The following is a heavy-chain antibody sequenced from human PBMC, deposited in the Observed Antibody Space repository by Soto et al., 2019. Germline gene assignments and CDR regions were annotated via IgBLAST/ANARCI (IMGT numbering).Heavy chain of an antibody. CDR1: GFTFRTYW. Sequence: EVQLVESGGGLVQPGGSLRLSCGASGFTFRTYWLSWVRQVPGKGLEWVANINQDGSEKNYVDSVKGRFTISRDNAKNSLYLQMSSLRVEDRALYYCARDGSTSWYSYDYHSMDVWGQGTTVTVSS. V-gene: IGHV3-7*05. CDR3: ARDGSTSWYSYDYHSMDV. CDR2: INQDGSEK. J-gene: IGHJ6*02. D-gene: IGHD5-18*01.